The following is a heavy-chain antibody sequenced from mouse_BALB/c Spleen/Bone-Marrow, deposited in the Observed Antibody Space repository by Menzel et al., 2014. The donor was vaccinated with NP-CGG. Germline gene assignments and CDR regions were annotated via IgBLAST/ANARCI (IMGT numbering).Heavy chain of an antibody. Sequence: EVKLMESGAELVKPGASVKLSCTASGFNIKDTYMHWVKQRPEQGLEWIGRIDPANGNTKYDPKFQGKATITADTSSNTAYLQLGSLTSEDTAVYYCAGLRPRFEFAYWGQGTLVTVSA. CDR3: AGLRPRFEFAY. V-gene: IGHV14-3*02. J-gene: IGHJ3*01. D-gene: IGHD2-4*01. CDR2: IDPANGNT. CDR1: GFNIKDTY.